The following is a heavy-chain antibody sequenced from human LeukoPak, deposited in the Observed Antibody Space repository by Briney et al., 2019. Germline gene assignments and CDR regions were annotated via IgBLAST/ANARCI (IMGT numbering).Heavy chain of an antibody. D-gene: IGHD3-16*01. Sequence: SETLSLTCTVSGGSISSYYWSWIRQPPGKGLEWIGYIYYSGSTNHNPSLKSRVTISVDTSKNQFSLKLSSVTAADTAVYYCARHKGGSRLYSSNWFDPWGQGTLVAVSS. V-gene: IGHV4-59*08. CDR1: GGSISSYY. CDR3: ARHKGGSRLYSSNWFDP. J-gene: IGHJ5*02. CDR2: IYYSGST.